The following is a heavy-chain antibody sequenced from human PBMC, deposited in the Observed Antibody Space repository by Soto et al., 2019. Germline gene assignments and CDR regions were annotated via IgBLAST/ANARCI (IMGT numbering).Heavy chain of an antibody. CDR2: IWYDGSNK. Sequence: PGGSLRLSCAASGFAFSSYGMHWVRQAPGKGLEWVAVIWYDGSNKYYADSVKGRFTISRDNSKNTLYLQMNSLRAEDTAVYYCARDLLSVVVAATIDYWGQGTLVTVSS. J-gene: IGHJ4*02. CDR1: GFAFSSYG. V-gene: IGHV3-33*01. D-gene: IGHD2-15*01. CDR3: ARDLLSVVVAATIDY.